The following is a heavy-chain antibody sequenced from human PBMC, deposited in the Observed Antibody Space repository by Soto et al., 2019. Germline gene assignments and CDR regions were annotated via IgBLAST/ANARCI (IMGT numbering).Heavy chain of an antibody. CDR2: IYYSGST. Sequence: QVQLQESGPGLVKPSQTLSLTCTVSGGSISSGGYYWSWIRQHPGKGLEWIGYIYYSGSTYYNPSLNSRVTISVDTSKNEFSLKLSSVTAADTAVYYCARDRLGGVTFDYWGQGTLVTVSS. CDR1: GGSISSGGYY. CDR3: ARDRLGGVTFDY. J-gene: IGHJ4*02. D-gene: IGHD2-21*02. V-gene: IGHV4-31*03.